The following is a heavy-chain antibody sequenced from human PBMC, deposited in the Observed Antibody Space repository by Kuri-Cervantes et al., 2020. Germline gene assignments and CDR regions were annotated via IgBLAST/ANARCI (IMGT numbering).Heavy chain of an antibody. D-gene: IGHD5-12*01. Sequence: GGSLRLSCAASGFTFDDYAMHWVRQAPGKGLEWVSGISWNSGSIGYVDSVKGRFTISRDNAKNSLYLQMNSLRAEDTAVYYCARSSSYDPSFDIWGQGTMVTVSS. CDR1: GFTFDDYA. V-gene: IGHV3-9*01. CDR3: ARSSSYDPSFDI. CDR2: ISWNSGSI. J-gene: IGHJ3*02.